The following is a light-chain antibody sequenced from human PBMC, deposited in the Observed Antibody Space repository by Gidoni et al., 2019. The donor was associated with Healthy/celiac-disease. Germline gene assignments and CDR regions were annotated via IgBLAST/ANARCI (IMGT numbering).Light chain of an antibody. CDR3: QQYGSSPDT. CDR1: QSVSSSY. Sequence: EIVLTQSPGTLSLSPGERATLSCRASQSVSSSYLAWYQQKPGQAPRLLIYGASSRATGIPDRFRGSGSGKDFTLTISRLEPEDFAVYYCQQYGSSPDTFGQGTKLEIK. J-gene: IGKJ2*01. V-gene: IGKV3-20*01. CDR2: GAS.